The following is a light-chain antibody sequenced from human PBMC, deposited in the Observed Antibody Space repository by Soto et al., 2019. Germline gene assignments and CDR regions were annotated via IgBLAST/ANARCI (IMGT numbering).Light chain of an antibody. J-gene: IGKJ2*01. CDR1: QSVSSN. CDR3: QQSTKWPYT. CDR2: GAS. Sequence: IVMTQSPATLSVSPGERATLSCRASQSVSSNLAWYQHKPGQAPRLLFYGASTRAAGIPARFSGGGSGTDFTLPISGLQSEDFAVYYCQQSTKWPYTFGQGTKLEIK. V-gene: IGKV3-15*01.